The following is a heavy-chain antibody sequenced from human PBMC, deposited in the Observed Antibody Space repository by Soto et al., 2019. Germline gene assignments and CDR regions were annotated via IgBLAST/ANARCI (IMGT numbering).Heavy chain of an antibody. J-gene: IGHJ4*02. D-gene: IGHD6-13*01. CDR3: ARVQDSSSWYFDY. Sequence: GGSLRLSCAASGFTFSSYSMNWVRQAPGKGLEWVSSISSSSSYIYYADSVKGRFTISRDNAKNSLYLQMNSLRAEDTAVYYCARVQDSSSWYFDYWGQGTLVTVSS. CDR2: ISSSSSYI. V-gene: IGHV3-21*01. CDR1: GFTFSSYS.